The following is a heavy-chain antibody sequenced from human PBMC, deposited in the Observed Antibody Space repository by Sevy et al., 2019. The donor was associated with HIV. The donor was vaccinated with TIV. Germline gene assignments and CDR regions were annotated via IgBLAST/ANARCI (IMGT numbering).Heavy chain of an antibody. V-gene: IGHV1-2*02. Sequence: ASVKVSYKASGYTFTDYFLHWVRQAPGQGLEWMGWINPHSGGTIFSQKFQGRVAMTRDTSISTAYLDLGRLRFDDTAVYYCARGYTGHEEGDYWGQGTLVTVSS. J-gene: IGHJ4*02. CDR3: ARGYTGHEEGDY. CDR1: GYTFTDYF. CDR2: INPHSGGT. D-gene: IGHD2-2*02.